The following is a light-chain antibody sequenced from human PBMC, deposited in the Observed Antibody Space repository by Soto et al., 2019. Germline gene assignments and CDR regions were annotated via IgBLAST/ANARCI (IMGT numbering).Light chain of an antibody. J-gene: IGLJ1*01. CDR1: SGDIGSYTY. CDR2: EVT. V-gene: IGLV2-14*01. CDR3: SSFADSSARDYV. Sequence: QSALTQPASVSGSPGQSITISCTGTSGDIGSYTYVSWYQQYPGKAPKLLISEVTNRPSGVSNRFSGSKSGNTASLTISGLQAEDEAHYYCSSFADSSARDYVFGGGTKLTVL.